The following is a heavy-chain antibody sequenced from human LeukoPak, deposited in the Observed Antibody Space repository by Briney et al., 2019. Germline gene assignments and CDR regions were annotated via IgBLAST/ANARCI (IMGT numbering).Heavy chain of an antibody. CDR3: AKMGGSYDSSGYYYGDY. J-gene: IGHJ4*02. CDR2: ISGSGGST. CDR1: GFNFRNYW. Sequence: GGSLRLSCAASGFNFRNYWMHWVRQAPGKGLEWVSAISGSGGSTYYADSVKGRFTISRDNSKNTLYLQMNSLRAEDTAVYYCAKMGGSYDSSGYYYGDYWGQGTLVTVSS. V-gene: IGHV3-23*01. D-gene: IGHD3-22*01.